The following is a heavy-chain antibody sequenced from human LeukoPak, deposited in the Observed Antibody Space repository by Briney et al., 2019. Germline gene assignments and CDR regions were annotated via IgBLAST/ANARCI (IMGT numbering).Heavy chain of an antibody. D-gene: IGHD3-10*02. J-gene: IGHJ6*04. CDR1: GFTFSRYA. Sequence: GRSLRLSCAASGFTFSRYAMYWVRQAPGKGLEWVTVISYDGSEKYYADSVKGRFTISRDNAKNSLYLQMNSLRAEDTAVYYCAELGITMIGGVWGKGTTVTISS. CDR3: AELGITMIGGV. V-gene: IGHV3-30*04. CDR2: ISYDGSEK.